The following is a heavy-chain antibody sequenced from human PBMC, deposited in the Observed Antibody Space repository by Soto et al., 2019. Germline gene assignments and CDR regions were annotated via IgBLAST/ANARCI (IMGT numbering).Heavy chain of an antibody. CDR3: ARLEWVDTVIFYGDHGDPHDI. V-gene: IGHV5-51*01. CDR1: GYIFTSYW. Sequence: ESLKISWKGSGYIFTSYWIGWVRQMLGKSLEWMGIIYPGDSDTRYSPSFQGQVTISADKSISTAYLQWSSLKASDTAMYYCARLEWVDTVIFYGDHGDPHDISAQRTTDTVS. CDR2: IYPGDSDT. D-gene: IGHD4-17*01. J-gene: IGHJ3*02.